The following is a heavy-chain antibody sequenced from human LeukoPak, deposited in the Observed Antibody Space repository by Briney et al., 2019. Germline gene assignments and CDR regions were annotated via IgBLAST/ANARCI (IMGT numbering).Heavy chain of an antibody. D-gene: IGHD2-15*01. J-gene: IGHJ2*01. CDR2: INHSGST. CDR3: AERWAGYCSGGSCPDGHWYFDL. Sequence: SETLSLTCAVYGGSFSGYYWSWIRQPPGKGLEWIGEINHSGSTNYNPSLKSRVTISVDTSKNQFSLKLSSVTAADTAVYYCAERWAGYCSGGSCPDGHWYFDLWGRGTLVTVSS. CDR1: GGSFSGYY. V-gene: IGHV4-34*01.